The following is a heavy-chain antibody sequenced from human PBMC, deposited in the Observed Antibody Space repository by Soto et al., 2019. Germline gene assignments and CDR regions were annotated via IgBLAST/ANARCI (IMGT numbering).Heavy chain of an antibody. CDR3: ARAGARRATTGVYFDY. J-gene: IGHJ4*02. Sequence: SETLSLTCAVYGGSFSGYYWSWIRQPPGKGLEWIGEINHSGSTNYNPSLKSRVTISVDTSKSQFSLKLSSVTAADTAVYYCARAGARRATTGVYFDYWGQGTLVTVSS. CDR2: INHSGST. V-gene: IGHV4-34*01. D-gene: IGHD1-26*01. CDR1: GGSFSGYY.